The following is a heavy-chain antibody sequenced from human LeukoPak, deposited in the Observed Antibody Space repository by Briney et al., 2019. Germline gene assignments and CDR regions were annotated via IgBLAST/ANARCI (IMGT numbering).Heavy chain of an antibody. CDR1: GFTFSSYA. D-gene: IGHD6-13*01. Sequence: PGGSLRLSCAASGFTFSSYAMSWVRQAPGKGLEWVSAISGSGGSTYYADSVKGRFTISRDNAKNSLYLQMNSLRAEDTALYYCAKDIWWSEQQLGRDASDIWGQGTMVTVSS. V-gene: IGHV3-23*01. J-gene: IGHJ3*02. CDR3: AKDIWWSEQQLGRDASDI. CDR2: ISGSGGST.